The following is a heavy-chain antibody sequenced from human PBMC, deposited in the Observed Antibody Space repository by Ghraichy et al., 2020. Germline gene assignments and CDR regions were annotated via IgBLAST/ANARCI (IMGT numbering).Heavy chain of an antibody. J-gene: IGHJ6*02. CDR1: GFTFSNYV. D-gene: IGHD3-10*01. Sequence: GGSLRLSCAASGFTFSNYVIHWVRQPPGKGLEWVAMTSYDGSDKYYADSVKGRFTISKDNSKNTLYLQMNSLRGEDTAVYHCAKDFYGSGSYHTGMDVWGQGTSVTISS. CDR3: AKDFYGSGSYHTGMDV. V-gene: IGHV3-30*18. CDR2: TSYDGSDK.